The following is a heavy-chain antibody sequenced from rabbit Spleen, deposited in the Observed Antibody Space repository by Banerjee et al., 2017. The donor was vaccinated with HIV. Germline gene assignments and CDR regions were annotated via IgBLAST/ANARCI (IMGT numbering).Heavy chain of an antibody. CDR3: ARSASDYIGRAGL. CDR2: INAGSSGSA. J-gene: IGHJ4*01. Sequence: QEQLEESGGDLVKPEGSLTLTCTASGLDFSSSYWICWVRQAPGKGLEWIACINAGSSGSAYYASWAKGRFTISKTSSTTVTLQMTSLTGADTATYFCARSASDYIGRAGLWGPGTLVTVS. CDR1: GLDFSSSYW. V-gene: IGHV1S45*01. D-gene: IGHD8-1*01.